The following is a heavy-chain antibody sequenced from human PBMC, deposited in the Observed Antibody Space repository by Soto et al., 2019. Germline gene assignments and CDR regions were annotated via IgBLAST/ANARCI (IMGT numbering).Heavy chain of an antibody. Sequence: QVHLVQSGAEVKKPGSSVRVSCRASGGTFYTYAITWVRQAPGQGLEWMGGITPIIGTTKYAQKFHGRVTFSADESASTAYMELSNRRSDDTAVYYCARDVSVMTIVFGFWGQGPLITVSS. CDR3: ARDVSVMTIVFGF. J-gene: IGHJ4*02. CDR2: ITPIIGTT. D-gene: IGHD3-3*01. V-gene: IGHV1-69*01. CDR1: GGTFYTYA.